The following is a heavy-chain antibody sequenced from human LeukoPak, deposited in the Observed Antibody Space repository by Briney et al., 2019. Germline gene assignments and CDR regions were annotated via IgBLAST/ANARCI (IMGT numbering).Heavy chain of an antibody. Sequence: SQTLSLTCTVSGGSISSGSYYWSWIRQPAGKGLEWIGRIYTSGSTNYNPSLKSRVTISVDTSKNQFSLKLSSVTAADTAVYYCARGSGGSYNYWGQGTLVTVSS. J-gene: IGHJ4*02. D-gene: IGHD1-26*01. CDR1: GGSISSGSYY. V-gene: IGHV4-61*02. CDR2: IYTSGST. CDR3: ARGSGGSYNY.